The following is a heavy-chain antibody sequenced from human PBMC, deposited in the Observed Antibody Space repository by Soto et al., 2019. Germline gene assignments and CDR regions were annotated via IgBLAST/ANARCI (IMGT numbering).Heavy chain of an antibody. Sequence: SAPTPMHPKQPLTLTCRLPGLSLRTSGMGVGWIRQPPGKDLEWLALIYWDDDEGYSPSLKSRLTITKDTSKNQVVLTMTNMDPVDTATYYCAHRPRGITIFGVVIPPLDYWGQGTLVTVSS. V-gene: IGHV2-5*02. D-gene: IGHD3-3*01. J-gene: IGHJ4*02. CDR3: AHRPRGITIFGVVIPPLDY. CDR2: IYWDDDE. CDR1: GLSLRTSGMG.